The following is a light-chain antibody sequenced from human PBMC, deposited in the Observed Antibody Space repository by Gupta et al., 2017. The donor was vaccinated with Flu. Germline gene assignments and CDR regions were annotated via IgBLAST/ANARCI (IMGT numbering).Light chain of an antibody. V-gene: IGKV2-28*01. J-gene: IGKJ4*01. CDR3: MQALQTRT. CDR1: QSLLHSNGYNY. Sequence: DIVVTQSPLSLPVTPGEPASISCRSSQSLLHSNGYNYLDWYLQKPGQSPQLLIYLGSNRASGVPDRFSGSGSGTDFTLKISRVEAEDVGVYYCMQALQTRTFGGGTKVEIK. CDR2: LGS.